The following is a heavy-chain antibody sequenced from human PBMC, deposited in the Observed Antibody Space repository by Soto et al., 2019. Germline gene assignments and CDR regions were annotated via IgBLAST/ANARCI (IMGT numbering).Heavy chain of an antibody. V-gene: IGHV1-3*01. CDR1: GYTFTSYA. CDR2: INAGNGNT. J-gene: IGHJ6*02. D-gene: IGHD3-10*01. CDR3: ARDLVHRGTYYGVDV. Sequence: GASVKVSCKASGYTFTSYAMHWVRQAPGQRLEWMGWINAGNGNTKYSQKFQGRVTITRDTSASTAYMELSSVTAADTAVYYCARDLVHRGTYYGVDVWGQGTTVTVSS.